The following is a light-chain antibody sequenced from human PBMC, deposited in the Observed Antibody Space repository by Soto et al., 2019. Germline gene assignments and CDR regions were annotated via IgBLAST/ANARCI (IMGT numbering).Light chain of an antibody. CDR3: QQYNSYSYT. J-gene: IGKJ2*01. CDR2: DAS. V-gene: IGKV1-5*01. Sequence: DIQMNQSRSTLYACPGDRVTITCRASQSISSWLAWYQQKPGKAPKLLIYDASSLESGVPSRFSGSGSGTEFTLTISSLQPDDFATYYCQQYNSYSYTFGQGTKVDI. CDR1: QSISSW.